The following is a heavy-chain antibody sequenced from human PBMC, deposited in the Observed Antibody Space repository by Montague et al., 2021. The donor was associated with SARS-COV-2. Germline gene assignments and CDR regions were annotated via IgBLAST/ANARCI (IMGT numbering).Heavy chain of an antibody. V-gene: IGHV3-23*01. CDR3: AEDVVVTAIGPQGAFDV. D-gene: IGHD2-21*02. CDR1: GFTFSSYA. J-gene: IGHJ3*01. CDR2: VSFGGNLT. Sequence: SLRLSCAASGFTFSSYAMTWVRQAPGKGLEWVSAVSFGGNLTYTAESVKGRFTISRDNSKNTLYLQMDSLRADDTAVYFCAEDVVVTAIGPQGAFDVWGQGTMVTVSS.